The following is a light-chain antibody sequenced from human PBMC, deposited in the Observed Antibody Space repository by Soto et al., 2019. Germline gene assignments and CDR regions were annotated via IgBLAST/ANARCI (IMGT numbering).Light chain of an antibody. Sequence: DIEMTQSPSSLSAYVGDRVTITCRASQSISRYLNWYQQQPGKAPKLLISTASRLQSGVPLRFSGSGSGTDFPLTVSSLQHEDSATYSCQQFHTTPYTFGQGTKLEIK. CDR3: QQFHTTPYT. CDR2: TAS. J-gene: IGKJ2*01. V-gene: IGKV1-39*01. CDR1: QSISRY.